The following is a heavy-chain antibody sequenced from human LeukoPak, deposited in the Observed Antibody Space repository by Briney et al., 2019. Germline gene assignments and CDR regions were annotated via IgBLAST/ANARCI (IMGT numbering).Heavy chain of an antibody. CDR1: GFTFSSYS. J-gene: IGHJ4*02. D-gene: IGHD4-17*01. Sequence: GGSLRLSCAASGFTFSSYSMNWVRRAPGKGLEWVSYISSSSSTIYYADSVKGRFTISRDNAKNSLYLQMNSLRAEDTAVYYCAREYMTTGNHWGQGTLVTVSS. CDR3: AREYMTTGNH. CDR2: ISSSSSTI. V-gene: IGHV3-48*01.